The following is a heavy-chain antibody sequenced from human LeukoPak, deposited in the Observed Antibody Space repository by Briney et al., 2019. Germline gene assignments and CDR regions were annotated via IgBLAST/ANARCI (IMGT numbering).Heavy chain of an antibody. J-gene: IGHJ6*02. CDR1: GFIFSTSA. CDR2: ITASGTT. D-gene: IGHD3-22*01. V-gene: IGHV3-23*01. Sequence: PGGSLRLSCAASGFIFSTSAMTWVRQAPGKGLDWVSYITASGTTYYADSVKGRFTISRDISNNTLYLQMNGLRAEDTALYYCAKDRYDTSVWPYYYAMDVWGQGTTVTVPS. CDR3: AKDRYDTSVWPYYYAMDV.